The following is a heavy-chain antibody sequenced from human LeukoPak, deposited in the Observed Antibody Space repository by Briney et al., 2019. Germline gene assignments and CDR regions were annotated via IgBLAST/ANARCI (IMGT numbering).Heavy chain of an antibody. CDR3: AREGGGIQLWFPFFDY. V-gene: IGHV4-59*12. CDR2: IYYSGST. J-gene: IGHJ4*02. CDR1: GASISSYY. Sequence: SETLSLTCTVSGASISSYYWSWIRQPPGKGLEWIGYIYYSGSTYYNQSLKSRVTISVDTSKNQFSLKLSSVTAADTAVYYCAREGGGIQLWFPFFDYWGQGTLVTVSS. D-gene: IGHD5-18*01.